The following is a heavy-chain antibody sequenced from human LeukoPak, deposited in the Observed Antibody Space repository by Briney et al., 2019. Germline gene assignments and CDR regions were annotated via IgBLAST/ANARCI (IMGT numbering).Heavy chain of an antibody. CDR3: VRVDNRLESPEFDC. Sequence: GGSLRLSCAASGFSFKDYAMSWVRQAPEKGLEWVSGLGGNGATRYYAGSVKGRFTISRDNSKNTVFLQMNSLTAEDTAVYYCVRVDNRLESPEFDCRGQGNLVTVSS. J-gene: IGHJ4*02. V-gene: IGHV3-23*01. D-gene: IGHD3-16*02. CDR2: LGGNGATR. CDR1: GFSFKDYA.